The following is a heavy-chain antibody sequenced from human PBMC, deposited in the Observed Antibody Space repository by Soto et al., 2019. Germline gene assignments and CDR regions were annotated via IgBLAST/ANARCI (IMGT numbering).Heavy chain of an antibody. CDR2: IYYSGST. J-gene: IGHJ5*01. Sequence: SETLSLTCTVSGGSISSYYWSWIRQPPGKGLEWIGSIYYSGSTYYNPSLKSRVTISVDTSKNQFSLKLSSVTAADTAVYYCARDHSRLSWFDSWGQGTLVTVSS. D-gene: IGHD2-21*01. CDR1: GGSISSYY. V-gene: IGHV4-59*06. CDR3: ARDHSRLSWFDS.